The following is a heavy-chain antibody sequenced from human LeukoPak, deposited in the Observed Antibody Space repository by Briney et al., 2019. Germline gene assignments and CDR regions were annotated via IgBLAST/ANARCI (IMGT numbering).Heavy chain of an antibody. J-gene: IGHJ4*02. CDR2: IYTSGSI. V-gene: IGHV4-4*07. CDR1: GGSISSYY. CDR3: ARVGVWFGEFAFDY. Sequence: PSETLSLTCTVSGGSISSYYWSWIRQPAGKGLEWIGRIYTSGSINYNPPLKSRVTMSVDTSKNQFSLKLSSVTAADTAVYYCARVGVWFGEFAFDYWGQGTLVTVSS. D-gene: IGHD3-10*01.